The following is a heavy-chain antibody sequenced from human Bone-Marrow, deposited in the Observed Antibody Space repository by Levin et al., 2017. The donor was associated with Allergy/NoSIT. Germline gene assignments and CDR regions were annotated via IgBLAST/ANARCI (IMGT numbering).Heavy chain of an antibody. V-gene: IGHV3-49*03. J-gene: IGHJ5*02. CDR2: IRSKAYGGTT. CDR3: SLYSSSSFVWENWFDP. Sequence: PGGSLRLSCTASGFTFGDYAMSWFRQAPGKGLEWVGFIRSKAYGGTTEYAASVKGRFTISRDDSKSIAYLQMNSLKTEDTAVYYCSLYSSSSFVWENWFDPWGQGTLVTVSS. D-gene: IGHD6-6*01. CDR1: GFTFGDYA.